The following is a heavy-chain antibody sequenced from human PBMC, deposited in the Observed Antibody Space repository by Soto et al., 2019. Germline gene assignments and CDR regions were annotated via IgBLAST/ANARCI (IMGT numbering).Heavy chain of an antibody. Sequence: ASVKVSCKASGGTFSSYAISWVRQAPGQGLEWMGGIIPIFGTANYAQKLQGRVTKTTDTSTSTAYMELRSLRSDDTAVYYCARDSPPVDYWGQGTLVTVSS. CDR2: IIPIFGTA. J-gene: IGHJ4*02. CDR1: GGTFSSYA. V-gene: IGHV1-69*05. CDR3: ARDSPPVDY.